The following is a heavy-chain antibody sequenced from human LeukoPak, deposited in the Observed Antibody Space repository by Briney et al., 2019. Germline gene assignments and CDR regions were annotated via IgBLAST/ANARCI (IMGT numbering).Heavy chain of an antibody. J-gene: IGHJ4*02. D-gene: IGHD3-10*01. CDR1: GYTFTSYG. CDR2: ISAYNGNT. Sequence: GASVKVSCKASGYTFTSYGISWVRQAPGQGLEWMGWISAYNGNTNYAQKLQGRVTMTTDTSTSTAYMELRSLRSDDTAVYYCARDYYGSGSYYVFDYWGQGTLVTVSS. CDR3: ARDYYGSGSYYVFDY. V-gene: IGHV1-18*01.